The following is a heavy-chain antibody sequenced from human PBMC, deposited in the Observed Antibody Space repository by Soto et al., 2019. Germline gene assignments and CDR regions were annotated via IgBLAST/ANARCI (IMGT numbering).Heavy chain of an antibody. CDR3: AKRGYGSGSYYFDY. CDR2: ISAGGTAT. Sequence: QLLESGGGLVQPGGSLGLSCEASAFTLSSYAMNWVRQAPGKGLEWVSSISAGGTATYYADSVKGRFTISRANSKNTPYLQMNSLRVEDTAVYYCAKRGYGSGSYYFDYWGQGTLVTVSS. J-gene: IGHJ4*02. CDR1: AFTLSSYA. V-gene: IGHV3-23*01. D-gene: IGHD3-10*01.